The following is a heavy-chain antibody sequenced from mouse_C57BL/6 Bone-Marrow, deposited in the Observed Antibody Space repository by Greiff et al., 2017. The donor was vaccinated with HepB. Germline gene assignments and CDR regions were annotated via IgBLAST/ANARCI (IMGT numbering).Heavy chain of an antibody. Sequence: VQLQQSGPELVKPGASVKISCKASGYTFTDYYMNWVKQSHGKSLEWIGDINPNNGGTSYNQKFKGKATLTVDKSSSTAYMELRSLTSEDSAVYYCARWGFHYYGSSYWYFDVWGTGTTVTVSS. CDR1: GYTFTDYY. V-gene: IGHV1-26*01. CDR2: INPNNGGT. D-gene: IGHD1-1*01. CDR3: ARWGFHYYGSSYWYFDV. J-gene: IGHJ1*03.